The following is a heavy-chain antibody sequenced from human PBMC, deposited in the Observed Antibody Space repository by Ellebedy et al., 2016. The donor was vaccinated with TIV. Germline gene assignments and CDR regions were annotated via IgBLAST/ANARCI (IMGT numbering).Heavy chain of an antibody. CDR1: GFTFIIYS. D-gene: IGHD1-26*01. CDR2: ISSSSRTI. J-gene: IGHJ4*02. Sequence: GESLKISXAASGFTFIIYSLNWVRQAPGKGLEWVSYISSSSRTIYYADSVKGRFTISRDNAKNSLYLQMNSLRAEDTAVYYCAGSGSYHWFLFDYWGQGTLVTVSS. CDR3: AGSGSYHWFLFDY. V-gene: IGHV3-48*01.